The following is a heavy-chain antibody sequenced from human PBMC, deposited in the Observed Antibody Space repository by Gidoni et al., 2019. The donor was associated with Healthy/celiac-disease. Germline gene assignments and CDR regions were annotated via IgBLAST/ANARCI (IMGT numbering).Heavy chain of an antibody. CDR1: VFPLSRYS. Sequence: EVQLVESGGGLVKPGGSLSLSCAASVFPLSRYSMNSVRLAPGKGLEWVSSISSSSSYIYYADSVKGRFTISRDNAKNSLYLQMNSLRAEDTAVYYCARRYSSSSEYYYYGMDVWGQGTTVTVSS. V-gene: IGHV3-21*01. CDR2: ISSSSSYI. CDR3: ARRYSSSSEYYYYGMDV. D-gene: IGHD6-6*01. J-gene: IGHJ6*02.